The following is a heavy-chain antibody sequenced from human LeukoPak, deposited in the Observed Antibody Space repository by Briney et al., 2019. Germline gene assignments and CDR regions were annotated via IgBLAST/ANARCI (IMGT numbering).Heavy chain of an antibody. CDR1: GGSVNSYY. D-gene: IGHD3-10*01. J-gene: IGHJ5*02. CDR3: AGLIPRAGGITMVRGVRRKFNWFDP. Sequence: SETLSLTCTVSGGSVNSYYLSWIRQPAGKTLEWIGRIYDGGSTNYNPSLKSRVTMSVDTSKNQFSLKLSSVTAAGTGVYYCAGLIPRAGGITMVRGVRRKFNWFDPWGQGTLVTVSS. V-gene: IGHV4-4*07. CDR2: IYDGGST.